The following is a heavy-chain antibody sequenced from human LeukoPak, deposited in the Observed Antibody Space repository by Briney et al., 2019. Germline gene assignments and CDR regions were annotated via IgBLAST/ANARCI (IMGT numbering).Heavy chain of an antibody. CDR2: IYYTGST. D-gene: IGHD4-17*01. V-gene: IGHV4-59*01. Sequence: SQTLSLTCTVSGGSISSSYWSWIRQPPGKGLEWIGYIYYTGSTTYNPSLKSRVTISVDTSKNQFSLKLRSVTAADTAVYYCARDYGDIPPDWYYDLWGRGTLVTVSS. J-gene: IGHJ2*01. CDR3: ARDYGDIPPDWYYDL. CDR1: GGSISSSY.